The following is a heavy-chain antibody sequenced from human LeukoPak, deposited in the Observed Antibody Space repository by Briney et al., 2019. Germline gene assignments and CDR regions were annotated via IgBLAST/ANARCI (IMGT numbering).Heavy chain of an antibody. CDR2: ISSSSSTI. Sequence: GGSLRLSCAASGFTFSSYSMNWVRQAPGKGLEWVSYISSSSSTIYYADSVKGRFTISRDNAKNSLYLQMNSLRAEDTAVYYCASWKLLNYMDVWGKGTTVTVSS. CDR1: GFTFSSYS. V-gene: IGHV3-48*04. J-gene: IGHJ6*03. CDR3: ASWKLLNYMDV. D-gene: IGHD1-26*01.